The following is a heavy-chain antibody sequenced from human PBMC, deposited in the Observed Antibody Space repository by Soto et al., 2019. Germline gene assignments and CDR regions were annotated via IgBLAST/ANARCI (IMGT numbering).Heavy chain of an antibody. V-gene: IGHV1-69*13. Sequence: SVKVSCKASGGTFSSYAISWVRQAPGQGLEWMGGIIPIFGTANYAQKFQGRVTITADESTSTAYMELSSLRSEDTAVYYCAREEIDYDFWSGSEPQDAFDIWGQGTMVTVSS. J-gene: IGHJ3*02. CDR2: IIPIFGTA. D-gene: IGHD3-3*01. CDR1: GGTFSSYA. CDR3: AREEIDYDFWSGSEPQDAFDI.